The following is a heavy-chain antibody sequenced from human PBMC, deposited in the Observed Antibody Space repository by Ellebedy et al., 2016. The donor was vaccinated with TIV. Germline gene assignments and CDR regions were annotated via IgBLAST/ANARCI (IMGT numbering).Heavy chain of an antibody. CDR3: AGARLDWNWFDP. Sequence: GGSLRLSXAASGFTFSSYGMHWVRQAPGKGLEWVAVIWYDGSNKYYADSVKGRFTISRDNSKNTLYLQMNSLRAEDTAVYYCAGARLDWNWFDPWGQGTLVTVSS. D-gene: IGHD3-9*01. V-gene: IGHV3-33*01. CDR1: GFTFSSYG. J-gene: IGHJ5*02. CDR2: IWYDGSNK.